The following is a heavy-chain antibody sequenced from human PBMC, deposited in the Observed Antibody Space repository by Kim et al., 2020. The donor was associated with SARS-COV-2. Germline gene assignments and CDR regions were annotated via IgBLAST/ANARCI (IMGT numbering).Heavy chain of an antibody. V-gene: IGHV4-39*01. D-gene: IGHD3-10*01. CDR3: ARPSGSGSYYVGAFDI. J-gene: IGHJ3*02. Sequence: SLKSRVTISVDTSKNQFSLKLSSVTAADTAVYYCARPSGSGSYYVGAFDIWGQGTMVTVSS.